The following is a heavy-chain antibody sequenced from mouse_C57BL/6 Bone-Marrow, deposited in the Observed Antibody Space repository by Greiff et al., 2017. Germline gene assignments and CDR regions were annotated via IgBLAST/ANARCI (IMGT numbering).Heavy chain of an antibody. Sequence: QVHVKQSGAELVRPGASVKLSCKASGYTFTDYYINWVKQRPGQGLEWIARIYPGSGNTYYNEKFKGKATLTAEKSSRPAYMQLSSLTSEDSSVYFIAVYYSNLVFYAMDYWGQGTSVTVSS. CDR3: AVYYSNLVFYAMDY. CDR2: IYPGSGNT. J-gene: IGHJ4*01. CDR1: GYTFTDYY. D-gene: IGHD2-5*01. V-gene: IGHV1-76*01.